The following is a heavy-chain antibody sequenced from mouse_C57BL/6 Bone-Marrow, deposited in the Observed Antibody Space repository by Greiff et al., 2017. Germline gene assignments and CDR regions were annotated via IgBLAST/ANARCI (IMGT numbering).Heavy chain of an antibody. CDR1: GFSFNTYA. Sequence: EVNVVESGGGLVQPKGSLKLSCAASGFSFNTYAMNWVRQAPGKGLEWVARIRSKSNNYATYYADSVKDRFTISRDDSESMLYLQMNNLKTEDTAMYYGVRQGYGYAMDYWGQGTSVTVSS. CDR2: IRSKSNNYAT. CDR3: VRQGYGYAMDY. D-gene: IGHD2-2*01. J-gene: IGHJ4*01. V-gene: IGHV10-1*01.